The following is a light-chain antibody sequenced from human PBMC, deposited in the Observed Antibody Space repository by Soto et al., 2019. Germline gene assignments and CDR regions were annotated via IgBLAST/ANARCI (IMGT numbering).Light chain of an antibody. CDR1: GSNIGTNS. CDR3: ATWDVSLNAVV. CDR2: SNN. Sequence: QSVLTQPPSASGTPGQRVTISCSGSGSNIGTNSVDWHQQLPGTAPKLLIYSNNQRPSGVPDRFSGSKSGTSASLAISGLQSEDEAHYYCATWDVSLNAVVFGGGTPLTVL. V-gene: IGLV1-44*01. J-gene: IGLJ2*01.